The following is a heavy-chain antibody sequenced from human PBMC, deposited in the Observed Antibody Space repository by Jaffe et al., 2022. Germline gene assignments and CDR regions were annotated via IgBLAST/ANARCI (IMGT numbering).Heavy chain of an antibody. CDR1: GGTFSSHS. CDR3: ARGGFCSGGNCYMYFYYMDV. V-gene: IGHV1-69*08. CDR2: ITPILDTT. Sequence: QVQLVQSGAEVKKPGSSVRVSCKASGGTFSSHSISWVRQAPGQGLEWMGRITPILDTTNYSKKFQGRVTITADKSTTTVHMELRSLRTEDSAVYYCARGGFCSGGNCYMYFYYMDVWGQGTAVTVSS. J-gene: IGHJ6*03. D-gene: IGHD2-15*01.